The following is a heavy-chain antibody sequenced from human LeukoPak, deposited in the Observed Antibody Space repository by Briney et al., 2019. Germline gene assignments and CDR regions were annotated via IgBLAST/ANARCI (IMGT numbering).Heavy chain of an antibody. J-gene: IGHJ4*02. V-gene: IGHV3-13*01. D-gene: IGHD1-26*01. Sequence: GGSLRLSCAASGFTFSSYDRHWVRQATGKGLEWVSAIGTAGDTYYPGSVKGRFTISRENAKNSLYLQMNSLRAGDTAVYYCAKDSARKSIVGSSTRGVNDYWGQGTLVPVSS. CDR1: GFTFSSYD. CDR2: IGTAGDT. CDR3: AKDSARKSIVGSSTRGVNDY.